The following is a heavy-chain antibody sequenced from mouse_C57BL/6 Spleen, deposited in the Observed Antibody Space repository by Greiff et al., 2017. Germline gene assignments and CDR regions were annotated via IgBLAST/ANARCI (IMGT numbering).Heavy chain of an antibody. V-gene: IGHV1-82*01. Sequence: QVQLQQSGPELVKPGASVKISCKASGYAFSSSWMNWVKQRPGKGLEWIGRIYPGDGDTNYNGKFKGKATLTADKSSSTAYMQLSSLTSEDSAVYFCAREAYYSNDDWYFDVWGTGTTVTVSS. J-gene: IGHJ1*03. D-gene: IGHD2-5*01. CDR1: GYAFSSSW. CDR3: AREAYYSNDDWYFDV. CDR2: IYPGDGDT.